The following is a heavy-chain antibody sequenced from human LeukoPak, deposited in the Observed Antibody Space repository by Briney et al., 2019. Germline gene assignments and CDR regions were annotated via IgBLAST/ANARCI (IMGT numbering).Heavy chain of an antibody. V-gene: IGHV3-53*01. J-gene: IGHJ4*02. D-gene: IGHD4-17*01. CDR3: ARGSNTVTEFDY. Sequence: GGSLRLSCAASGFTVSSNYMSWVRQAPGKGLEWVSVIYSGGSTYYADSVKGRFTISRDNSKNPLFIQMNSLRAEDTAVYYCARGSNTVTEFDYWGQGTLVTVSS. CDR1: GFTVSSNY. CDR2: IYSGGST.